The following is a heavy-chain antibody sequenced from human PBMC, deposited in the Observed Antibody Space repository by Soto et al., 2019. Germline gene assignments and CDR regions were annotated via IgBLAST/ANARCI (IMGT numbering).Heavy chain of an antibody. V-gene: IGHV1-69*13. CDR1: GVTLSRRD. Sequence: SFDVSWKASGVTLSRRDVMWLRQAPGQELEGMGGIIPIFGTPQYAEKFQDRVTITADESTSTAYMELSSMTSEDTAVYYCATNEGRDGYSFDYWGQGTLVTVSS. D-gene: IGHD5-12*01. CDR2: IIPIFGTP. CDR3: ATNEGRDGYSFDY. J-gene: IGHJ4*02.